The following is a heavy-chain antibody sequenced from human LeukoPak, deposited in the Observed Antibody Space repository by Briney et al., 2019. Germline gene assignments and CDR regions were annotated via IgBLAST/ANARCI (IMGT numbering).Heavy chain of an antibody. CDR1: VYSFTNYG. CDR3: ARERGSGSYEGLDAFDI. Sequence: ASLKVSCMASVYSFTNYGITWVRQAPGQGPEWMGLVSSYNGYTKYAQKFQGRVTMTTDRFTNTAYVELRSLRSEDTAVYYCARERGSGSYEGLDAFDIWGQGTMVTVSS. CDR2: VSSYNGYT. D-gene: IGHD1-26*01. J-gene: IGHJ3*02. V-gene: IGHV1-18*01.